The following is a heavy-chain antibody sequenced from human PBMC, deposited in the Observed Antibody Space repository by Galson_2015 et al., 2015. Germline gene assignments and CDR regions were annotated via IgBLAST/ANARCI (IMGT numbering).Heavy chain of an antibody. Sequence: SLRLSCAASGFTFSSYEMNWVRQAPGKGLEWVSYITSSGSLIYYADSVKGRFTISRDNAKNSLYLQMNSLRAEDTAVYYCAGRYYNTVYQFDYWGQGTLVTVSS. D-gene: IGHD3-9*01. J-gene: IGHJ4*02. V-gene: IGHV3-48*03. CDR1: GFTFSSYE. CDR3: AGRYYNTVYQFDY. CDR2: ITSSGSLI.